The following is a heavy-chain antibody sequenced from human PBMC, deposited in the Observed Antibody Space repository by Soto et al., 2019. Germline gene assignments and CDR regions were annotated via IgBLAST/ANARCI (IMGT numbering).Heavy chain of an antibody. CDR2: ISAYNGNT. V-gene: IGHV1-18*01. CDR3: ARSREVVVTAIGTPHFDY. Sequence: ASVKVSCKASGYTFTSYGISWVRQAPGQGLEWMGWISAYNGNTNYAQKLQGRVTMTTDTSTSTAYMELRSLRSDDTAVYYCARSREVVVTAIGTPHFDYWGQGTLVTVSS. CDR1: GYTFTSYG. J-gene: IGHJ4*02. D-gene: IGHD2-21*02.